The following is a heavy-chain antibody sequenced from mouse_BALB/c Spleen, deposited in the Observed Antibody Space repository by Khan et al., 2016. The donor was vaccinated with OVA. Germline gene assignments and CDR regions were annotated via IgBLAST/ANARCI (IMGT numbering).Heavy chain of an antibody. J-gene: IGHJ2*01. CDR1: GFSFTSYG. CDR2: IWAGGST. CDR3: DRLEDI. D-gene: IGHD1-3*01. Sequence: QIQLVQSGPGLVAPSQTLSITCTASGFSFTSYGVHWVRQPPGKGLEWLGVIWAGGSTNYNSALMSRLSISKDNSKSHAFFQLISLQTDDTATYCCDRLEDIRGQGTNLT. V-gene: IGHV2-9*02.